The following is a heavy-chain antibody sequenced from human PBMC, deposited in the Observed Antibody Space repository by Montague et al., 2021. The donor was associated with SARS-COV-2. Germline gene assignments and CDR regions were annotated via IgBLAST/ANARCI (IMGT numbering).Heavy chain of an antibody. CDR3: ARRCYDGSGNYALGLAFDI. Sequence: TLSLTCTVSGGSINSGGYYWSWLRQHPGKGLEWIGYVYYTGSTYYXPALESRVSISVDTSKNQFSLKLRSVTAADRAVYYCARRCYDGSGNYALGLAFDIWGQGTMVTVSS. D-gene: IGHD3-22*01. CDR1: GGSINSGGYY. CDR2: VYYTGST. J-gene: IGHJ3*02. V-gene: IGHV4-31*03.